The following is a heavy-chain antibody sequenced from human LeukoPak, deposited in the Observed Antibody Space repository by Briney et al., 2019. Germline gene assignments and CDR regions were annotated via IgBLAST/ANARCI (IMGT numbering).Heavy chain of an antibody. CDR3: ARVKAAAGDN. Sequence: SETLSLTCTVSGGSISSYYWSWIRQPPGKGLEWIGYIYYSGSTYYNPSLKSRVTISVDTSKNQFSLKLSFVTAADTAVYYCARVKAAAGDNWGQGTLVTVSS. CDR1: GGSISSYY. J-gene: IGHJ4*02. V-gene: IGHV4-59*12. CDR2: IYYSGST. D-gene: IGHD6-13*01.